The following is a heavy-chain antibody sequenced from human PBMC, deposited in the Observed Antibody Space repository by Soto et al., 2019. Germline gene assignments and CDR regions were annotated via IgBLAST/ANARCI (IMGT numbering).Heavy chain of an antibody. CDR3: AREYYDPLAGRYVDP. CDR2: VNTSNGDT. CDR1: GYSFTGFG. V-gene: IGHV1-3*04. D-gene: IGHD3-9*01. J-gene: IGHJ5*02. Sequence: QIHLVQSGADVKKPGASVTISCQTSGYSFTGFGLHWVRQAPGHGLEWLGWVNTSNGDTRYPQNLRARLTITRDTAATTAYMRLTSLRSEGTAVYYCAREYYDPLAGRYVDPWGQGNLMTVSS.